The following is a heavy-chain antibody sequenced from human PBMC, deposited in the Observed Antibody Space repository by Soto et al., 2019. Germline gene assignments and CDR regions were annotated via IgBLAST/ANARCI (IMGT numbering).Heavy chain of an antibody. Sequence: GSLRLSCGSSVFTFGNTHMSWVPQAPREGLEWVSTIDGSGGIKYYTDSVKGRFTISRDNSRNTVYLQMNSLRGDDTALYYCVKNSGWFNTWGQGALVTVSS. V-gene: IGHV3-23*01. CDR2: IDGSGGIK. J-gene: IGHJ5*02. D-gene: IGHD3-10*01. CDR1: VFTFGNTH. CDR3: VKNSGWFNT.